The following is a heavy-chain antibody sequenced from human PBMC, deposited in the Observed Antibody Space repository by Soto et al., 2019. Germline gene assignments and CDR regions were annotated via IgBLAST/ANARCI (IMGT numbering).Heavy chain of an antibody. CDR3: ARDRYSYYDFGSGSLPYYYYGMDV. CDR1: GYTFTSYA. V-gene: IGHV1-3*03. D-gene: IGHD3-3*01. J-gene: IGHJ6*02. CDR2: INAGNGNT. Sequence: ASVKVSCKASGYTFTSYAMHWVRQAPGQRLEWMGWINAGNGNTKYSQKFQGRVTITRDTSASTAYMELSSLRPEDMAVYYCARDRYSYYDFGSGSLPYYYYGMDVWGQGTTVPVSS.